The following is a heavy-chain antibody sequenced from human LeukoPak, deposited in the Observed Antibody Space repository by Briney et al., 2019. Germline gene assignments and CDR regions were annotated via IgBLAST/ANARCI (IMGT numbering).Heavy chain of an antibody. CDR1: GYSFTSYW. CDR2: IYPGDSDT. CDR3: ARRRIDYDYYYYMDV. J-gene: IGHJ6*03. Sequence: VESLKISFKGSGYSFTSYWIGWVRQMPGKGPEWMGIIYPGDSDTRYSPSFQGQVTISADKSISTAYLQWSSLKASDTAMYYCARRRIDYDYYYYMDVWGKGTTVTVSS. V-gene: IGHV5-51*01.